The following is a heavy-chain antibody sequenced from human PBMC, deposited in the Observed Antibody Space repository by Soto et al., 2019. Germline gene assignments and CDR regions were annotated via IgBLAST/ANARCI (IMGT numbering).Heavy chain of an antibody. V-gene: IGHV3-23*01. Sequence: EVQLLESGGGLVQPGGSLRLSCAASGFTFSSYDMSWVRQAPGKGLEWVSAISGSGGSTYYADSVKGRFTISRDNSKNTRYLQMNSLRAENTAVYYCAKEVLYSLYYFDYWGQGTLVTVSS. D-gene: IGHD4-4*01. J-gene: IGHJ4*02. CDR2: ISGSGGST. CDR3: AKEVLYSLYYFDY. CDR1: GFTFSSYD.